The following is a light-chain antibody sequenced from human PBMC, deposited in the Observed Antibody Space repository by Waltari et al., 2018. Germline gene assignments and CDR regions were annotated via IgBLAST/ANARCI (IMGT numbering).Light chain of an antibody. J-gene: IGKJ1*01. CDR1: QSVSSN. Sequence: EISITQSPATLSVSPGERATLYCRASQSVSSNLAWYQQKPGQAPRLLIYGAYTRATGIPARFSGSGSGTEFTLTISSLQSEDFAVYDCQQYNNWPRGTFGQGTKVEIK. CDR3: QQYNNWPRGT. CDR2: GAY. V-gene: IGKV3-15*01.